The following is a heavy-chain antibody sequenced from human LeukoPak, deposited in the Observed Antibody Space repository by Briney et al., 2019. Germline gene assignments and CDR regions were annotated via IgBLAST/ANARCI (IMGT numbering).Heavy chain of an antibody. CDR1: GFTFSSYG. D-gene: IGHD3-10*01. J-gene: IGHJ4*02. Sequence: GGSLRLSCAASGFTFSSYGMSWVRQAPGKGLEWVSAISGSGGSTYYADSVKGRFTISRDNSKNTLYLQMNSLRAEDTAVYYCAKESEWFEESLYFDYWGQGTLVTVSS. CDR3: AKESEWFEESLYFDY. CDR2: ISGSGGST. V-gene: IGHV3-23*01.